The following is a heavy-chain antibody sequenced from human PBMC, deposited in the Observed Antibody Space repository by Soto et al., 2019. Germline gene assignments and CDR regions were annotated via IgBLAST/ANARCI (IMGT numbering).Heavy chain of an antibody. D-gene: IGHD2-15*01. J-gene: IGHJ3*02. V-gene: IGHV3-30*18. Sequence: QVQLVESGGGVVQPGRSLRLSCAASGFTFSSYGMHWVRQAPGKGLEWGAVISYDGSNKYYADSLKGRFTISRDNSKNTLYLQMNSLRAEDTAVYYCAKCCRPGAFDIWGQGTMVTVSS. CDR3: AKCCRPGAFDI. CDR1: GFTFSSYG. CDR2: ISYDGSNK.